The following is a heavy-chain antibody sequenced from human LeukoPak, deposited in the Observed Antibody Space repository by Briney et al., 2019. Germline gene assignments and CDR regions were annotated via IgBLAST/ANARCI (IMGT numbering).Heavy chain of an antibody. V-gene: IGHV3-15*01. Sequence: GGSLRLPCAASGFTFSNAWMSWVRQAPGKGLEWVGRIKSKTDGGTTDYAAPVKGRFTISRDDSKNTLYLQMNSLKTEDTAVYYCTTELWFGELLSDYWGQGTLVTVSS. CDR1: GFTFSNAW. J-gene: IGHJ4*02. CDR3: TTELWFGELLSDY. D-gene: IGHD3-10*01. CDR2: IKSKTDGGTT.